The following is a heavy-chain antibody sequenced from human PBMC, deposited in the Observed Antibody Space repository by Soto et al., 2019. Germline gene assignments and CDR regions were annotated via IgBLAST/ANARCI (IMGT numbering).Heavy chain of an antibody. J-gene: IGHJ6*02. V-gene: IGHV4-39*01. CDR1: GGSISSSSYY. CDR3: ASQASPYYYYGMDV. Sequence: QLQLRESGPGLVKPSETLSLTCTVSGGSISSSSYYWGWIRQPPGKGLEWIGSIYYSGSTYYNPTLNSRVTISVDTSKNQFSLKLSSVTAADTAVYYCASQASPYYYYGMDVWGQGTTVTVSS. CDR2: IYYSGST.